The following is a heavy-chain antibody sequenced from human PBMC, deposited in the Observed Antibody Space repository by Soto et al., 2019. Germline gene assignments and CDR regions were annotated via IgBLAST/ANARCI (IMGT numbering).Heavy chain of an antibody. D-gene: IGHD3-22*01. CDR2: INHSGST. V-gene: IGHV4-34*01. CDR1: GGSFSGDY. CDR3: ARNYYDSSGSIDY. Sequence: SETLSLTCAVYGGSFSGDYWSWIRQPPGKGLEWIGEINHSGSTNYNPSLKSRVTISVDTSKNQFSLKLSSVTAADTAVYYCARNYYDSSGSIDYWGQGTLVTVS. J-gene: IGHJ4*02.